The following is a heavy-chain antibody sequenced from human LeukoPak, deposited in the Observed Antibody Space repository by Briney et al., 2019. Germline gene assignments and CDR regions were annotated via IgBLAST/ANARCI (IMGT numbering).Heavy chain of an antibody. J-gene: IGHJ5*02. CDR3: ARDRGESVLPTIYNWFDP. Sequence: ASVKVSCKASGYTFTGYYMHWVQQAPGQGLEWMGWINPNSGGTNYAQKFQGRVTMTRDTSISTAYMELSRLRSDDTAVYYCARDRGESVLPTIYNWFDPWGQGTLVTVSS. D-gene: IGHD3-16*01. V-gene: IGHV1-2*02. CDR1: GYTFTGYY. CDR2: INPNSGGT.